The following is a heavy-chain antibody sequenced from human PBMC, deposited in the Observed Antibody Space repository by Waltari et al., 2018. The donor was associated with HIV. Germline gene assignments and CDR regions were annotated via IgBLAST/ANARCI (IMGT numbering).Heavy chain of an antibody. CDR1: GFTFSTYS. CDR2: ISGSSNYI. Sequence: EVQLVESGGGLVKPGGSLRLSCAAPGFTFSTYSMNWVRQAPGKGLEWISAISGSSNYIYYTDSVKGRFTISRDNAKNSLYLQMNSLRAEDTAVYYCARPPYNWNFQGFEVWGQGTTVTVSS. V-gene: IGHV3-21*01. CDR3: ARPPYNWNFQGFEV. J-gene: IGHJ6*02. D-gene: IGHD1-20*01.